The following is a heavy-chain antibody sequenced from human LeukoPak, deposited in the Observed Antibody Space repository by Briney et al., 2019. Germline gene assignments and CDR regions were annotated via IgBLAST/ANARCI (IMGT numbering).Heavy chain of an antibody. V-gene: IGHV3-7*01. J-gene: IGHJ4*02. D-gene: IGHD2-2*01. CDR2: IKQDGSAK. Sequence: PGGSLRLSCAASGFTFSSYGMSWVRQAPGKGLEWVANIKQDGSAKYYVDSAKGRFTISRDNAKNSLYLQMNSRRAEDTAVYYCARDWEVPAATVDYWGQGTLVTVSS. CDR3: ARDWEVPAATVDY. CDR1: GFTFSSYG.